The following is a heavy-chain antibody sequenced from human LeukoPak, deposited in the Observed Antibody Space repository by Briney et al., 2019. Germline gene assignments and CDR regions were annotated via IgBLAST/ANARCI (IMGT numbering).Heavy chain of an antibody. CDR3: ARDGGYSYGEGFDY. J-gene: IGHJ4*02. CDR2: IFYSGSS. D-gene: IGHD5-18*01. Sequence: SETLSLTCTVSGGSISSRSYYWGWIRQPPGKGLEWIGSIFYSGSSFYNPSLKSRITISVDTSKNQFSVKLSSVTAADTAVYYCARDGGYSYGEGFDYWGQGTLVTASS. V-gene: IGHV4-39*02. CDR1: GGSISSRSYY.